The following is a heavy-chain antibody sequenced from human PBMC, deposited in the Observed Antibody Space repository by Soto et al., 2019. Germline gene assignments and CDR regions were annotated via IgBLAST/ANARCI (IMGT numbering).Heavy chain of an antibody. V-gene: IGHV3-48*02. Sequence: GGSLRLSCAASGFSFSNYNMNWVRQAPGKGLEWVAHITDGLTKHYADFVQGRFTISRDNAKNSLYLELTDLRDDDTAVYYCARDTSHGVTIGGLDSWGQGTRFTV. CDR1: GFSFSNYN. CDR3: ARDTSHGVTIGGLDS. CDR2: ITDGLTK. D-gene: IGHD3-16*01. J-gene: IGHJ4*02.